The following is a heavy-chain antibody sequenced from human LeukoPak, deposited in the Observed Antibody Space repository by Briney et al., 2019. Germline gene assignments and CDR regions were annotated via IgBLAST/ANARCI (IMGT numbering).Heavy chain of an antibody. J-gene: IGHJ4*02. V-gene: IGHV4-30-2*01. D-gene: IGHD4-17*01. Sequence: TLSLTCAVSGGSISSGGYSWSWIRQPPGKGLEWIGYIYHSGSTYYNPSLKSRVTISVDRSKNQFSLKLSSVTAADTAVYYCARAVPKGHFDYWGQGTLVTVSS. CDR2: IYHSGST. CDR3: ARAVPKGHFDY. CDR1: GGSISSGGYS.